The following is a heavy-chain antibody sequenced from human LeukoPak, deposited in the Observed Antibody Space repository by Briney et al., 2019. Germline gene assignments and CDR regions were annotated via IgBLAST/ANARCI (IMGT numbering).Heavy chain of an antibody. CDR3: ARDGGDYNLDY. J-gene: IGHJ4*02. CDR1: GFTFHSFG. D-gene: IGHD1-26*01. Sequence: GGSLRLSCATSGFTFHSFGIHWARQAPGKGLEWVAYTPYGGDNKYYADFVKGRFTISRDNSKNTLYLQMNSLRLEDTGVYYCARDGGDYNLDYWGQGTLVTVSS. CDR2: TPYGGDNK. V-gene: IGHV3-30*02.